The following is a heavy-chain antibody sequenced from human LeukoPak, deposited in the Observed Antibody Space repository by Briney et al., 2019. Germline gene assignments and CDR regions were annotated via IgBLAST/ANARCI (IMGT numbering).Heavy chain of an antibody. D-gene: IGHD6-19*01. CDR2: ISYDGSNK. CDR3: ARVRRRGSGWSYYFDY. CDR1: GFTFSSYA. Sequence: GGSLRLSCAASGFTFSSYAMHWVRQAPGKGLEWVAVISYDGSNKYYADSVKGRFTISRDNSKNTLYLQMNSLRAEDTAVYYCARVRRRGSGWSYYFDYWGQGTLVTVSS. V-gene: IGHV3-30*04. J-gene: IGHJ4*02.